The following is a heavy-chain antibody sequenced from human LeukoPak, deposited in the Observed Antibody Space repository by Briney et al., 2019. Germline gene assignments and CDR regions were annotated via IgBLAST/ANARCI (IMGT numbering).Heavy chain of an antibody. V-gene: IGHV1-18*01. J-gene: IGHJ6*03. D-gene: IGHD1-26*01. CDR2: ISAYNGNT. CDR3: ARDSEGGSYRAYYYYYMDV. Sequence: ASVKLSCKASGYTFTSYGISWVRQTPGQGLEWMGWISAYNGNTNYAQKLQGRVTMTTDTSTSTAYMELRSLRSDDTAVYYCARDSEGGSYRAYYYYYMDVWGKGTTVTVSS. CDR1: GYTFTSYG.